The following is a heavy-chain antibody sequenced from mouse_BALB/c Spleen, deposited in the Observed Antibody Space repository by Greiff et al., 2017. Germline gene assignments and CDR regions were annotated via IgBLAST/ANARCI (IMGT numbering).Heavy chain of an antibody. Sequence: EVKLVESGPGLVKPSQSLSLTCSVTGYSITSGYYWNWIRQFPGNKLEWMGYISYDGSNNYNPSLKNRISITRDTSKNQFFLKLNSVTTEDTATYYCAREYGNYDWYFDVWGAGTTVTVSS. V-gene: IGHV3-6*02. D-gene: IGHD2-10*02. J-gene: IGHJ1*01. CDR3: AREYGNYDWYFDV. CDR1: GYSITSGYY. CDR2: ISYDGSN.